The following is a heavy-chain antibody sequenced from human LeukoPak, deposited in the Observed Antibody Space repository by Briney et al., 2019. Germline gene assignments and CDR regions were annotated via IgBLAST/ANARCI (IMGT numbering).Heavy chain of an antibody. CDR2: IYYSGST. Sequence: SETLSFTCTVSGGSISSYYWSWIRQPPGKGLEWIGYIYYSGSTNYNPSLKSRVTISVDTSKNQFSLKLSSVTAADTAVYYCARANPHVDTAMSLDYWGQGTLVRVFS. D-gene: IGHD5-18*01. V-gene: IGHV4-59*01. CDR3: ARANPHVDTAMSLDY. CDR1: GGSISSYY. J-gene: IGHJ4*02.